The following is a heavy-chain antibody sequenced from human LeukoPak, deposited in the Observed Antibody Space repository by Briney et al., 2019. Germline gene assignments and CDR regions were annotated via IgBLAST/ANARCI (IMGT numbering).Heavy chain of an antibody. CDR2: INPNNGGT. CDR1: GYTFTGYY. CDR3: ASPDYYGSGSYRFDP. D-gene: IGHD3-10*01. V-gene: IGHV1-2*02. Sequence: ASVKVSCKASGYTFTGYYMHWVRQAPGQGLEWMGWINPNNGGTNYAQKFQGRVTMTSDTSISTAYMELSRLRSDDTAVYYCASPDYYGSGSYRFDPWGQGTLVTVSS. J-gene: IGHJ5*02.